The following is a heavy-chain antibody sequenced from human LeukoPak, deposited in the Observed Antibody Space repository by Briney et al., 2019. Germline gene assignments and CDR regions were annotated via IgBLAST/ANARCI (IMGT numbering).Heavy chain of an antibody. CDR2: INHSGST. CDR1: GGSFSGYY. Sequence: SETLSLTCAVYGGSFSGYYWSWIRQPPGKGLEWIGEINHSGSTNYNPSLKSRVTISVDTSKNQFSLKLSSVTASDTAMYYCARLGSSSLYYYYGMDVWGQGTTVTVSS. D-gene: IGHD6-6*01. CDR3: ARLGSSSLYYYYGMDV. J-gene: IGHJ6*02. V-gene: IGHV4-34*01.